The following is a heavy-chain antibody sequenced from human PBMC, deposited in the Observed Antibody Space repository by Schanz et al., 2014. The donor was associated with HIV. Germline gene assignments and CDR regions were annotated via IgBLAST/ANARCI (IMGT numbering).Heavy chain of an antibody. Sequence: QVQLVESGGGVVQPGRSLRLSCVASGFIFSNYGMYWVRQAPGKGLECVAVIWFDGSNKNYADSVKGRFTISRDNSKDTLYLQMNSLRAEDTAVYYCARDSGSYVYFDDWGQGTLVTVSS. CDR2: IWFDGSNK. CDR1: GFIFSNYG. J-gene: IGHJ4*02. D-gene: IGHD1-26*01. CDR3: ARDSGSYVYFDD. V-gene: IGHV3-33*01.